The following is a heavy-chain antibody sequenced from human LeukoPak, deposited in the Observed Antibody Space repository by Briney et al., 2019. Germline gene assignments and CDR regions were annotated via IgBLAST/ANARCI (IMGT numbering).Heavy chain of an antibody. J-gene: IGHJ5*02. Sequence: GSVKVSCKAPGYTFTGYYMYWVRQAPGQGLEWVGRINPNSGGTNYAQKLKGRVTMTRDTSISTAYMELRRLRSADKAVSYSARDGRISMMLGETNWFDPWGQGTLVTVSS. V-gene: IGHV1-2*06. CDR1: GYTFTGYY. CDR3: ARDGRISMMLGETNWFDP. CDR2: INPNSGGT. D-gene: IGHD3-22*01.